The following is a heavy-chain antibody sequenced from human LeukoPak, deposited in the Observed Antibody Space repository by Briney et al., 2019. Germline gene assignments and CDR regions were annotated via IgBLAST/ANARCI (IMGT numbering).Heavy chain of an antibody. V-gene: IGHV3-30-3*01. CDR3: ARARGYYDILDY. D-gene: IGHD3-22*01. Sequence: PGGSLRLSCAASGFTFSSYAMHWVRQAPGKGLEWVAVISYDGSNKYYADSVKGRFTISRDNSKNTLYLQMNSLRAEDTAVYYCARARGYYDILDYWGQGTLVTVSS. CDR2: ISYDGSNK. J-gene: IGHJ4*02. CDR1: GFTFSSYA.